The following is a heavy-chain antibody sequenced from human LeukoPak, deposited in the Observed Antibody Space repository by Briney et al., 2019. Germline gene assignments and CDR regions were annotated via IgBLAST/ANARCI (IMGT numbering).Heavy chain of an antibody. V-gene: IGHV4-59*08. D-gene: IGHD6-13*01. J-gene: IGHJ4*02. CDR3: ARLEIAAAGNYNYFDY. Sequence: SETLSLTCTVSGGSISSYYWSWIRQPPGKGPEWIGYIYYSGSTNYNPSLKSRVTISVDTSKNQFSLKLSSVTAADTAVYYCARLEIAAAGNYNYFDYWGQGTLVTVSS. CDR1: GGSISSYY. CDR2: IYYSGST.